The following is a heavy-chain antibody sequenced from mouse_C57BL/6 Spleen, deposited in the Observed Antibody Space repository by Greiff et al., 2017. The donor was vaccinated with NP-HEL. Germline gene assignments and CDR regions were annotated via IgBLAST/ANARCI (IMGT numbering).Heavy chain of an antibody. CDR3: AQLTGKEGYYFDY. CDR1: GYTFTSYW. D-gene: IGHD4-1*01. J-gene: IGHJ2*01. Sequence: QVQLKQPGAELVMPGASVKLSCKASGYTFTSYWMHWVKQRPGQGLEWIGEIDPSDSYTNYNQKFKGKSTLTVDKSSSTAYMQLSSLTSEDSAVYYCAQLTGKEGYYFDYWGQGTTLTVSS. V-gene: IGHV1-69*01. CDR2: IDPSDSYT.